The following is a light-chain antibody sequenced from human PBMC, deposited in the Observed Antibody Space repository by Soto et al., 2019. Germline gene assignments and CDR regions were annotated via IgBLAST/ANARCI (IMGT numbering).Light chain of an antibody. CDR1: SGSVSTSHY. CDR2: NIE. Sequence: QTVVTQEASLSVSPGGTVTLTCGLNSGSVSTSHYPSWYQQTPGQPPRTLILNIESRPSGVPERFSGTIIGRRAALTITGAQSEVESDYYCMLSVGTGVWVFGGGTKLTVL. J-gene: IGLJ3*02. V-gene: IGLV8-61*01. CDR3: MLSVGTGVWV.